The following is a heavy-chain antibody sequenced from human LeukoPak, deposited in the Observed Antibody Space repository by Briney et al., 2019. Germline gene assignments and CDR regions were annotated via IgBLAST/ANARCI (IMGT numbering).Heavy chain of an antibody. J-gene: IGHJ4*02. Sequence: GGSLRLSCAASGFTFSSYAMSWVRQAPGKGLEWVTAISDNGHSTDYADSVKGRFAISRDNDKNSLYLQMNSLRDEDTAVYYCARRSATGTNYFDYWGQGTLVAVSS. CDR2: ISDNGHST. D-gene: IGHD6-13*01. CDR3: ARRSATGTNYFDY. CDR1: GFTFSSYA. V-gene: IGHV3-23*01.